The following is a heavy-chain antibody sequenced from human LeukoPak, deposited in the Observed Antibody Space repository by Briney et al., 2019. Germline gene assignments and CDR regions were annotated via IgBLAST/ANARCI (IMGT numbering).Heavy chain of an antibody. Sequence: GGSLRLSCAASGFTFNNYAVAWVRQTPEKGLEWVSVISGRGSTIYYAGSVKGRFTISRDNSKNTLYLQMNGLRAEDTAVYYCAKEGPCCGGDCYGVFDYWGQGTLVTVTS. J-gene: IGHJ4*02. CDR2: ISGRGSTI. V-gene: IGHV3-23*01. CDR3: AKEGPCCGGDCYGVFDY. D-gene: IGHD2-21*02. CDR1: GFTFNNYA.